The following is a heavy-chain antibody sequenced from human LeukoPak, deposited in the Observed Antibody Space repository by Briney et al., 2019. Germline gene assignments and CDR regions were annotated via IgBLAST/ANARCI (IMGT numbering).Heavy chain of an antibody. D-gene: IGHD5-18*01. CDR3: ARTTEGGYTYDFLYYYYMDV. CDR1: GGSFSGYY. V-gene: IGHV4-34*01. J-gene: IGHJ6*03. Sequence: PSETLSLTCAVYGGSFSGYYWSWIRQPPGKGLEWIGEINHSGSTNYNPSLKSRVTISVDTSKNQFSLKLSSVTAADTAVYYCARTTEGGYTYDFLYYYYMDVWGEGTTVT. CDR2: INHSGST.